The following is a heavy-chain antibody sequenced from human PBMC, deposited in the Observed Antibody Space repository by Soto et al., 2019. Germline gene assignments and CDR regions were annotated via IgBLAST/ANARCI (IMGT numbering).Heavy chain of an antibody. CDR3: AKDDMFDWLFLFDY. J-gene: IGHJ4*02. CDR2: ISYDGSNK. V-gene: IGHV3-30*18. D-gene: IGHD3-9*01. Sequence: GGSLRLSCAASGFTFSSYGMHWVRQAPGKGLEWVAVISYDGSNKYYADSVKGRFTISRDNSKNTLYLQMNSLRAEDTAVYYCAKDDMFDWLFLFDYRGQGTLVTVSS. CDR1: GFTFSSYG.